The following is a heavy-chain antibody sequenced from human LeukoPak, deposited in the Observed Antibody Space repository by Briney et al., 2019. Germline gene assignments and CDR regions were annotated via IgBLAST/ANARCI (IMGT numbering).Heavy chain of an antibody. Sequence: GESLKISCKGSGYSFTSYWIGWVRQMPGKGLEWMGIIYPGDSDTRYSPSFQGQVTISADKSISTAYLQWSSLKASDTAMYYCARGSRDSSSWWSYFDYWGQGTLVTVSS. CDR2: IYPGDSDT. D-gene: IGHD6-13*01. J-gene: IGHJ4*02. CDR1: GYSFTSYW. CDR3: ARGSRDSSSWWSYFDY. V-gene: IGHV5-51*01.